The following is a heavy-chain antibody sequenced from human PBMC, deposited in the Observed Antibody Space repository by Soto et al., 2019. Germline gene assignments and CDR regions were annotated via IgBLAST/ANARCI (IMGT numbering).Heavy chain of an antibody. CDR2: IFPGDSDT. J-gene: IGHJ6*02. D-gene: IGHD1-26*01. CDR1: AYSFTSYW. V-gene: IGHV5-51*01. Sequence: GESLKISCQGSAYSFTSYWIGWVRQMPGKGLEWMGIIFPGDSDTRYSPSFQGQVTMSVDKSITTVYLQWSSLKASDTAMYYCARISHTVYKHGSRYYGMDVWGQGTTVTVYS. CDR3: ARISHTVYKHGSRYYGMDV.